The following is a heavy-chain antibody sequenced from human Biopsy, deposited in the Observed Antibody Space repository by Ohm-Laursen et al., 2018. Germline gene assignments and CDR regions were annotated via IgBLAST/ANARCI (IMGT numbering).Heavy chain of an antibody. V-gene: IGHV4-59*01. J-gene: IGHJ4*02. D-gene: IGHD3-3*01. CDR2: FYYSGST. CDR3: ARARIKTSGVLIPETYYFDS. Sequence: TLSLTCNVSGDSISIYYWSWIRQPPGKGLEWIGNFYYSGSTNYNPSLKSRITMSLDRSKSQVSLRMNSVTAADTAVYYCARARIKTSGVLIPETYYFDSWGQGTLVTASS. CDR1: GDSISIYY.